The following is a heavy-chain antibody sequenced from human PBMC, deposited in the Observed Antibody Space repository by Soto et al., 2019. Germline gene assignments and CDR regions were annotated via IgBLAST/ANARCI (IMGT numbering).Heavy chain of an antibody. Sequence: QLQLQESGPGLVKPSETLSLTCTVSGGYISSSSYYWGWIRQPPGKGMEWIGSIYYSGSTYYNPSLKSRGTLSVDPSKNQFSLKLSSVTAADPAVYYCASPKLAFYNWFDPGGQGTLVTVSS. D-gene: IGHD3-3*02. CDR1: GGYISSSSYY. J-gene: IGHJ5*02. CDR3: ASPKLAFYNWFDP. V-gene: IGHV4-39*01. CDR2: IYYSGST.